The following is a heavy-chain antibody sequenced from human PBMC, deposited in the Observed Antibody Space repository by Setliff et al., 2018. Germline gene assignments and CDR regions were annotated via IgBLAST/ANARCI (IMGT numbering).Heavy chain of an antibody. Sequence: LRLSCAASGFTFSSYAMSWVRQAPGKGLEWVSAISGSNKYYADSVKGRFTISRDNAKNSLYLQMNSLRAEDTGVYYCARDLGYHDYWGQGTLVTVSS. V-gene: IGHV3-23*01. CDR1: GFTFSSYA. CDR2: ISGSNK. CDR3: ARDLGYHDY. D-gene: IGHD3-16*02. J-gene: IGHJ4*02.